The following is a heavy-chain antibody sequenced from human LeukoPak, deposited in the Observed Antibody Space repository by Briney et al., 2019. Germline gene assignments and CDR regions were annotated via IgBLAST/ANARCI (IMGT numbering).Heavy chain of an antibody. CDR2: IYYSGST. CDR1: GGSITYYH. J-gene: IGHJ6*02. CDR3: ARAQYYDILTGYPYYYGMDV. V-gene: IGHV4-59*12. D-gene: IGHD3-9*01. Sequence: SETLSLTCTVSGGSITYYHWSWIRQPPGKGLEWIGYIYYSGSTNYNPSLKSRVTISVDTSKNQFSLKLSSVTAADTAVYYCARAQYYDILTGYPYYYGMDVWGQGTTVTVSS.